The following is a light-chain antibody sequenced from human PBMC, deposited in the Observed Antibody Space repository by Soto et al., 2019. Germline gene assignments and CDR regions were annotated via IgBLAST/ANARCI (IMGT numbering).Light chain of an antibody. CDR1: QSVSSN. CDR2: GAS. Sequence: EIVMTQSPATLSVSPGERATLSCRASQSVSSNLAWYQQKPGQAPRLLIYGASTRSTGIPARFSGSGCGTEFPLTLSSLQSEDFSVYYGQQYNNWPPLTFGGGTKVEIK. CDR3: QQYNNWPPLT. V-gene: IGKV3-15*01. J-gene: IGKJ4*02.